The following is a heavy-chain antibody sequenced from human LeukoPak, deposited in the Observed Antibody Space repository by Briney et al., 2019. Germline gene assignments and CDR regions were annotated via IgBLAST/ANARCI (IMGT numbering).Heavy chain of an antibody. J-gene: IGHJ4*02. Sequence: PGGSLRPSCAASGFTFSSYGMTWVRQAPGKGLEWVSYISSSSTIYYADSVKGRFTISRDNAKNSLYLQMNSLRAEDTAVYYCARVGVYCSGGSCYSAGDYWGQGTLVTVSS. V-gene: IGHV3-48*04. CDR3: ARVGVYCSGGSCYSAGDY. D-gene: IGHD2-15*01. CDR2: ISSSSTI. CDR1: GFTFSSYG.